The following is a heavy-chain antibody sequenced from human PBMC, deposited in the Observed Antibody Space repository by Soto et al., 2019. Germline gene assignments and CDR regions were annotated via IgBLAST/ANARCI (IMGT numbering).Heavy chain of an antibody. D-gene: IGHD2-15*01. CDR2: IGRGDDK. J-gene: IGHJ6*02. Sequence: XVSLRLSCEASGLSFSDYFKNWVRQGPGKGLEWVSTIGRGDDKYYADSVKGRFTISRDTSKNTLFLQMNSLRAEDTALYFCAKDGTTGGQHYYGMDVCGQGTTVTVSS. V-gene: IGHV3-23*01. CDR1: GLSFSDYF. CDR3: AKDGTTGGQHYYGMDV.